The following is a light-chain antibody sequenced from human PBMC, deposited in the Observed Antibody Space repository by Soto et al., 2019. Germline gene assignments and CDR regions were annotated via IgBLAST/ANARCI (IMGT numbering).Light chain of an antibody. V-gene: IGKV3-20*01. Sequence: EIVLTQSPGTLALSPGEGATLSCRASQSVSKYLAWYQQKPGQAPRLLIYGASSRATGIPDSFNGSGSGTDFTLTISRLEPEDFAVYYCQQYGGSPQTFAQGTKVDI. J-gene: IGKJ1*01. CDR2: GAS. CDR3: QQYGGSPQT. CDR1: QSVSKY.